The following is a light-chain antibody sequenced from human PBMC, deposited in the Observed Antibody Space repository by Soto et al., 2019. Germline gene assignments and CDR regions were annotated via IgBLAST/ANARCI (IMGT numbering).Light chain of an antibody. CDR1: QSISSY. CDR2: AAS. J-gene: IGKJ3*01. Sequence: DIQMTQSPSSLSASVGDRVTITCRASQSISSYLNWYQQKPGKAPKLLIYAASSLQSGVPSRFSGSGSGTDFTLTISSLQPGDFATYYFQQNYNTPFTFGPGTKVDIK. CDR3: QQNYNTPFT. V-gene: IGKV1-39*01.